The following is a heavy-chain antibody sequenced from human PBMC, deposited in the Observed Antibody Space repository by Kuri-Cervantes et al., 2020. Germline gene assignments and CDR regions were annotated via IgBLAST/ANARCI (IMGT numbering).Heavy chain of an antibody. J-gene: IGHJ3*02. CDR1: GFTFSSYA. Sequence: GESLKISCAASGFTFSSYAMHWVRQAPGKGLEWVAVISYDGSNKYYADSVKGRFTISRDNAKSSLYLQMNSLRAEDTAVYYCAIHRKAYYYDSSGRKNAFDIWGQGTMVTVSS. D-gene: IGHD3-22*01. CDR3: AIHRKAYYYDSSGRKNAFDI. CDR2: ISYDGSNK. V-gene: IGHV3-30-3*01.